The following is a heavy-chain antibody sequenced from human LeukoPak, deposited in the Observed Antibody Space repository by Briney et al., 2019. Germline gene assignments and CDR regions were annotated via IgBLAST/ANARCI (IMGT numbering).Heavy chain of an antibody. D-gene: IGHD3-3*01. Sequence: GGSLRLSCAASGFTFSSYWMSWVRQAPGKGLEWVANIKQDGSEKYYVDSVRGRFTISRDNAKNSLYLQMNSLRAEDTAVYYCASDRILRFLEWEAGMDVWGQGTTVTVSS. V-gene: IGHV3-7*01. CDR2: IKQDGSEK. J-gene: IGHJ6*02. CDR1: GFTFSSYW. CDR3: ASDRILRFLEWEAGMDV.